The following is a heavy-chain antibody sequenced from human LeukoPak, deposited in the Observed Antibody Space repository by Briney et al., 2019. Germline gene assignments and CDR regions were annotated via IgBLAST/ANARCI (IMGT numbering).Heavy chain of an antibody. CDR2: IYYSGST. Sequence: PSETLSLTCTVSGGSISSGGYYWSWIRQHPGKGLEWIGYIYYSGSTYYNPSLKSRVTISVDTSKNQFSLKLSSVTAADTAVYYCARDLRQVDISGTRKNWFDPWGQGTLVTVSS. J-gene: IGHJ5*02. CDR1: GGSISSGGYY. D-gene: IGHD5-12*01. CDR3: ARDLRQVDISGTRKNWFDP. V-gene: IGHV4-31*03.